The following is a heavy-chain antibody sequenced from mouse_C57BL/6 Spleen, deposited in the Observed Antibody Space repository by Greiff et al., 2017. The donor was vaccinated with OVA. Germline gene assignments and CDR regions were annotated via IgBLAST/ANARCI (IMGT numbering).Heavy chain of an antibody. Sequence: EVQRVESGGGLVKPGGSLKLSCAASGFTFSDYGMHWVRQAPEQGLEWVAYISRGSSTIYYADTVKGRFTISRDNAKNTLFLQMTRLRSEDTAMYYCARGGYYSNYDAMDYWGQGTSVTVSS. J-gene: IGHJ4*01. V-gene: IGHV5-17*01. CDR3: ARGGYYSNYDAMDY. D-gene: IGHD2-5*01. CDR2: ISRGSSTI. CDR1: GFTFSDYG.